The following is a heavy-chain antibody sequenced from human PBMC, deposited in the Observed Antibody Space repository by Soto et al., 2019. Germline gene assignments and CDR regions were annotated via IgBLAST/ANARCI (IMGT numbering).Heavy chain of an antibody. CDR1: GGSISSYY. D-gene: IGHD6-13*01. V-gene: IGHV4-4*07. CDR3: ARTLEAAGTENWFDP. J-gene: IGHJ5*02. Sequence: LSLTCSVSGGSISSYYWSWIRQPAGKGLEWIGRIYSSGSTKYNPSLKSRVIMSVDTSKNQFSLKLYSVTAADTAVYYCARTLEAAGTENWFDPWGQGTLVTVSS. CDR2: IYSSGST.